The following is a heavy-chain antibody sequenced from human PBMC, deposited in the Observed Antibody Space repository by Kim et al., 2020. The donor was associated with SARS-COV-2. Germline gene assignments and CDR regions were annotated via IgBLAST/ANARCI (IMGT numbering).Heavy chain of an antibody. D-gene: IGHD1-26*01. V-gene: IGHV3-30*14. CDR2: ISSDGSYK. CDR1: GFTFSAYA. CDR3: ARPGVAGPTYWFDP. J-gene: IGHJ5*02. Sequence: GGSLRLSCAASGFTFSAYAMLWVRQAPGKGPEWVAVISSDGSYKFYADSVKGRFTISRDSSKNTLYLQMNSLRAEDTALYYCARPGVAGPTYWFDPWGQGTLVTVSS.